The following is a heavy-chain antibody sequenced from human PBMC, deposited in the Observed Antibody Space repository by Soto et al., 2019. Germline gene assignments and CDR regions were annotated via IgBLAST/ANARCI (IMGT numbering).Heavy chain of an antibody. D-gene: IGHD6-19*01. Sequence: QVQLVESGGGVVQPGRSLRLSCAASGFTFSSYAMHWVRQAPGKGLEWVAVISYDGSNKYYADSVKGRFTISRDNSKNTLYLQMNSLRAEDTAVYYWARMPQSSGWPYFDYWGQGTLVTVSS. J-gene: IGHJ4*02. CDR2: ISYDGSNK. CDR3: ARMPQSSGWPYFDY. CDR1: GFTFSSYA. V-gene: IGHV3-30-3*01.